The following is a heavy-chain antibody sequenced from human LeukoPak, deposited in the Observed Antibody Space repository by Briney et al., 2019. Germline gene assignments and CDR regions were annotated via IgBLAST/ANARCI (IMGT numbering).Heavy chain of an antibody. D-gene: IGHD4-23*01. CDR1: GGTFSSYA. CDR3: AREMVPYYGGNSRRIYYYYGMDV. CDR2: IIPIFGTA. V-gene: IGHV1-69*06. J-gene: IGHJ6*02. Sequence: ASVKVSCKASGGTFSSYAISWVRQAPGQGLEWMGGIIPIFGTANYAQKFQGRVTITADKSTSTAYMELSSLRSEDTAVYYCAREMVPYYGGNSRRIYYYYGMDVWGQGTTVTVSS.